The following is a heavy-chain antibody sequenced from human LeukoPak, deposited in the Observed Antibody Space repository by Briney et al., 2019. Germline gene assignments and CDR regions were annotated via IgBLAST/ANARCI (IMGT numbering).Heavy chain of an antibody. V-gene: IGHV1-18*04. D-gene: IGHD2-2*01. J-gene: IGHJ5*02. Sequence: GASVKVSCKASDIFTITGINWVRQAPGQGLEWMVWCSPYNGNTNYAQKLQGRVTMPTDTSTSTAYIELRSLRSDDPAVYYCARDRRYCSSTSCPNWFDPWGQGTLVTVSS. CDR1: DIFTITG. CDR3: ARDRRYCSSTSCPNWFDP. CDR2: CSPYNGNT.